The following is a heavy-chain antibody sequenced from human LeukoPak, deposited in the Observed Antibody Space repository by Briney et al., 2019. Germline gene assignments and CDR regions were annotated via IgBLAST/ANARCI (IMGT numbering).Heavy chain of an antibody. J-gene: IGHJ3*02. D-gene: IGHD3-10*01. CDR3: ARASVLLKAFDI. CDR2: INPSGGST. Sequence: GASVKVSCKASGYTFTSYYMHWVRQAPGQGLEWMGIINPSGGSTSYAQKFQGRVTMTRDMSTGTVYMELSSLRSEDTAVYYCARASVLLKAFDIWGQGTMVTVSS. CDR1: GYTFTSYY. V-gene: IGHV1-46*01.